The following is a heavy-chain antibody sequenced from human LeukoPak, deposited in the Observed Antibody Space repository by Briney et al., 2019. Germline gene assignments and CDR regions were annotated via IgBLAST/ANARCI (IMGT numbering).Heavy chain of an antibody. D-gene: IGHD3-22*01. Sequence: PGGSLRLSCAASGFTFSSYSMNWVRQAPGKGLEWVSYISSSSTIYYADSVKGRFTISRDNAKNSLYLQMNSLRAEDTAVYYCAFGWSSGYYFDAFDIWGQGTMVTVSS. V-gene: IGHV3-48*04. CDR3: AFGWSSGYYFDAFDI. J-gene: IGHJ3*02. CDR2: ISSSSTI. CDR1: GFTFSSYS.